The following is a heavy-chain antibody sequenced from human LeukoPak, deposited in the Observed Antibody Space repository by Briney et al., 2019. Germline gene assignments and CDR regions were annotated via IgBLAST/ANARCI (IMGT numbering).Heavy chain of an antibody. J-gene: IGHJ4*02. D-gene: IGHD4-17*01. Sequence: GGSLRLACAASALTFSSYAMDWVRQAPEKGLEYVSAISSNGGSTYYANSVKGRLTISRDNSQNTVYLQMSSLRAEDSALYYCARFGDYGEYWGQGTLVTVSS. CDR1: ALTFSSYA. CDR2: ISSNGGST. CDR3: ARFGDYGEY. V-gene: IGHV3-64*01.